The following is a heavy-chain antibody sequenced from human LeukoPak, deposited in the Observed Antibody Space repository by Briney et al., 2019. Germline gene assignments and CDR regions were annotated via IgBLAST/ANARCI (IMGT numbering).Heavy chain of an antibody. CDR2: IYYSGST. D-gene: IGHD6-13*01. CDR3: ARGLGIAAAGTPLDY. Sequence: SETLSLTCTVSGGSISSSYYYWGWIRQPPGKGLEWIGSIYYSGSTYYDPSLKSRVTISVDTSKNQFSLKLSSVTAADTAVYYCARGLGIAAAGTPLDYWGQGTLVTVSS. V-gene: IGHV4-39*01. CDR1: GGSISSSYYY. J-gene: IGHJ4*02.